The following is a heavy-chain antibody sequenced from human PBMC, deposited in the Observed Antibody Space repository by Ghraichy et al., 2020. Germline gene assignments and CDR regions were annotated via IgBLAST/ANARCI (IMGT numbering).Heavy chain of an antibody. V-gene: IGHV3-30*18. CDR3: VKGRRGYSYGVNDAFEI. Sequence: GESLNISCAASGFTFNTYGMHWVRQAPGKGLEWVSVISYDGSNTDYPDSLKGRFTSSRDNSKNTFDLQMNSLRIEDTAVYYCVKGRRGYSYGVNDAFEIWGQGTTVIVSS. CDR1: GFTFNTYG. J-gene: IGHJ3*02. CDR2: ISYDGSNT. D-gene: IGHD5-18*01.